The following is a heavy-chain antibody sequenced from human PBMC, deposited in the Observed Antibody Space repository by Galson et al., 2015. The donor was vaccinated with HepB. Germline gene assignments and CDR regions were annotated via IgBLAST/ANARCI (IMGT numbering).Heavy chain of an antibody. CDR2: INAGNGNT. V-gene: IGHV1-3*01. D-gene: IGHD3-3*01. CDR3: ARLRGHHTYYDFWSGGCYFDY. CDR1: GYTFTSYA. Sequence: SVKVSCKASGYTFTSYAMHWVRQAPGQGLEWMGWINAGNGNTKYSQKFQGRVTITRDTSASTAYMELSSLRSEDTAVYYCARLRGHHTYYDFWSGGCYFDYWGQGTLVTVSS. J-gene: IGHJ4*02.